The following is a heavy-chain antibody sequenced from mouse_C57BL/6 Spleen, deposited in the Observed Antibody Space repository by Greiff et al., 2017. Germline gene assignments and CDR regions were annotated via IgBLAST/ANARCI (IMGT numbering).Heavy chain of an antibody. CDR2: INPNNGGT. CDR1: GYTFTDYY. CDR3: ARSYDYDRAWFAY. V-gene: IGHV1-26*01. D-gene: IGHD2-4*01. Sequence: EVQLQQSGPELVKPGASVKISCKASGYTFTDYYMNWVKQSHGKSLEWIGDINPNNGGTSYNQKFKGKATLTVDKSSSTAYMELRSLTSEDSAVYYCARSYDYDRAWFAYWGQGTLVTVSA. J-gene: IGHJ3*01.